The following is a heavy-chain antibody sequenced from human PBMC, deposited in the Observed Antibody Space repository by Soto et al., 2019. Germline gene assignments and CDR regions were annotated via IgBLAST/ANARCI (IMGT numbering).Heavy chain of an antibody. J-gene: IGHJ5*02. Sequence: SETLSLTCTVSGGSISSYYWSWIRQPPGKGLEWIGYIYYSGSTNYNPSLKSRVTISVDTSKNQFSLKLSSVTAADTAVYYCARGSNIVVVVAATHSQNNWFDPWGQGTLVTVSS. CDR2: IYYSGST. D-gene: IGHD2-15*01. CDR3: ARGSNIVVVVAATHSQNNWFDP. CDR1: GGSISSYY. V-gene: IGHV4-59*01.